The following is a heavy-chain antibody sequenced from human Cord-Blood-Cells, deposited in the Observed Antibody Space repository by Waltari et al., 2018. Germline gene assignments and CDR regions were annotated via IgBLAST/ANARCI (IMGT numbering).Heavy chain of an antibody. D-gene: IGHD2-21*01. Sequence: QLQLQESGPGLVKPSETLSLTCTVSGGSISSSSYYWAWIRQPPGKGLEWIGSIYYSGSTYYNPSLKSRVTISVDTSKNQFSLKLSSVTTADTAVYYCARHGGDEWYFDLWGRGTLVTVSS. CDR3: ARHGGDEWYFDL. CDR2: IYYSGST. J-gene: IGHJ2*01. CDR1: GGSISSSSYY. V-gene: IGHV4-39*01.